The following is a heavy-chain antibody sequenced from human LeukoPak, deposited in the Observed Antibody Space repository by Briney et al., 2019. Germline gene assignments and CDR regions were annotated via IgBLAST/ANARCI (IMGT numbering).Heavy chain of an antibody. CDR3: ARPDRTGTIDY. D-gene: IGHD1-7*01. CDR2: IRGGGDNT. Sequence: GGSLRLSCAASGFTFSSYAMSWVRQAPGKGLEWVSAIRGGGDNTYYADSVKGRFTISRDNAKNSLYLQMNSLRAEDTAVYYCARPDRTGTIDYWGQGTLVTVSS. J-gene: IGHJ4*02. CDR1: GFTFSSYA. V-gene: IGHV3-23*01.